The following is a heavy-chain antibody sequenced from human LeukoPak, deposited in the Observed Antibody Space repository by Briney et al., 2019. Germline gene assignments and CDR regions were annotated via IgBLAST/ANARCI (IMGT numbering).Heavy chain of an antibody. CDR2: IHYDGKI. CDR3: ASGDGYLQPY. CDR1: GFSVSGKF. J-gene: IGHJ4*02. D-gene: IGHD2-21*01. Sequence: GGSLRLSCAASGFSVSGKFMSWVRQAPGKGLEWVSIIHYDGKIRYAGSVGGRFTIYRDDSENTLFLQMNSLGVDDTAVYFCASGDGYLQPYWGRGTLVTVSS. V-gene: IGHV3-53*01.